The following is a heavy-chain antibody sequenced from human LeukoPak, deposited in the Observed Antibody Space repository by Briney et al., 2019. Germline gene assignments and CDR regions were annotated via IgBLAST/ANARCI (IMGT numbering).Heavy chain of an antibody. CDR2: IYTSGST. CDR1: GGSISSGSYY. V-gene: IGHV4-61*02. CDR3: ARERVAYRDNWFDP. J-gene: IGHJ5*02. Sequence: PSGTLSLTCTVSGGSISSGSYYWSWIRQPAGKGLEWIGRIYTSGSTNYNPSLKSRVTISVDTSKNQFSLKLSSVTAADTAVYYCARERVAYRDNWFDPWGQGTLVTVSS. D-gene: IGHD1-26*01.